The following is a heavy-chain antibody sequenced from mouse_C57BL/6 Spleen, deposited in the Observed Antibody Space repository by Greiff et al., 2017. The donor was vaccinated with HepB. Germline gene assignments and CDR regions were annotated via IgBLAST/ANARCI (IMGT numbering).Heavy chain of an antibody. CDR2: IYPGSGST. J-gene: IGHJ4*01. CDR3: ARGHPRLSMDY. D-gene: IGHD1-1*02. Sequence: VQLQQSGAELVKPGASVKMSCKASGYTFTSYWITWVKQRPGQGLEWIGDIYPGSGSTNYNEKFKSKATLTVDTSSSTAYMQLSSLTSEDSAVYYCARGHPRLSMDYWGQGTSVTVSS. V-gene: IGHV1-55*01. CDR1: GYTFTSYW.